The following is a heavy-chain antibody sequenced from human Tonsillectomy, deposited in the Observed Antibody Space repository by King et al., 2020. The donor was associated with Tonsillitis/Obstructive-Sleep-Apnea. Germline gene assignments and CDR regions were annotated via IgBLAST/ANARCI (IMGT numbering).Heavy chain of an antibody. CDR3: ASEPTGDSRNF. CDR1: GFTFSTYG. J-gene: IGHJ4*02. Sequence: VQLVESGGGVVQPGRSLRLSCAASGFTFSTYGMHWVRQAPGKGLEWVAVIWYDGSNKHYADSVEGRFTISRDNTKNMVYLQMNSLRAEDTAVYYCASEPTGDSRNFWGQGTLVTVSS. D-gene: IGHD7-27*01. V-gene: IGHV3-33*01. CDR2: IWYDGSNK.